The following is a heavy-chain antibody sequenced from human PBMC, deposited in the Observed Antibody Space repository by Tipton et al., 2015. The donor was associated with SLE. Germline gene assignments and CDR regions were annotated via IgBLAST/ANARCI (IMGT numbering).Heavy chain of an antibody. CDR3: ARLDTGGSGSYVRFDY. CDR2: IYYSGST. D-gene: IGHD3-10*01. J-gene: IGHJ4*02. Sequence: TLSLTCTVSGGSINSYYWNWIRQPPGKGLEWIGYIYYSGSTNYNPSLKSRVTISVDTSKNQFSLKLSSVTAADTAVYYCARLDTGGSGSYVRFDYWGQGTLVTVSS. V-gene: IGHV4-59*01. CDR1: GGSINSYY.